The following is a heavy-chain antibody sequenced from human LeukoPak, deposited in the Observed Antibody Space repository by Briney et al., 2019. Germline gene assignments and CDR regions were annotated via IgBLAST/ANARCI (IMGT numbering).Heavy chain of an antibody. CDR1: GFTFGDYA. CDR3: TRDQRDYTSSWSRAHPYYYYYYMDV. V-gene: IGHV3-49*03. CDR2: IRSKTYGETT. J-gene: IGHJ6*03. Sequence: GGSLRLSCTASGFTFGDYALSWFRQAPGKGLEWVGFIRSKTYGETTEYAASVKGRFTISRDDSEGIAYLQMNSLKTEDTAVYYCTRDQRDYTSSWSRAHPYYYYYYMDVWGKGTTVTVSS. D-gene: IGHD6-13*01.